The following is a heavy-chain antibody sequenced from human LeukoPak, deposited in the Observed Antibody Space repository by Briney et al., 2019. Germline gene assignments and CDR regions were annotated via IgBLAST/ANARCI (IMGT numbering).Heavy chain of an antibody. V-gene: IGHV3-7*01. J-gene: IGHJ4*02. CDR1: GFTFSRYW. CDR3: ARAHF. Sequence: PGGSRRLSCVASGFTFSRYWMSWVRQAPGKGLEWVANIKQDGSEIYYVESVRGRFTISRDNAKNSLYLQMNSLRAEDTAVYYCARAHFWGQGTLVTVSS. CDR2: IKQDGSEI.